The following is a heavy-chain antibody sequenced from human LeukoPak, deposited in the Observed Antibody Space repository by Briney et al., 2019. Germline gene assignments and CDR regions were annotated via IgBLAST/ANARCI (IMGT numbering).Heavy chain of an antibody. V-gene: IGHV3-48*03. D-gene: IGHD6-19*01. CDR2: ISSSGSTI. CDR3: ARDLGIAVAGIFDY. J-gene: IGHJ4*02. CDR1: GFTFSSYE. Sequence: PGGSLRLSCAASGFTFSSYEMNWVRRAPGKGLEWVSYISSSGSTIYYADSVKGRFTISRDNAKNSLYLQMNSLRAEDTAVYYCARDLGIAVAGIFDYWGQGTLVTVSS.